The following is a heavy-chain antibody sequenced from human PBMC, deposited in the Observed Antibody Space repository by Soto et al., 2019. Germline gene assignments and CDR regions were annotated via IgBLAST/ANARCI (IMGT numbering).Heavy chain of an antibody. CDR2: ISYDGSNK. V-gene: IGHV3-30-3*01. CDR1: GFTFSSYA. J-gene: IGHJ4*02. D-gene: IGHD6-6*01. Sequence: VGSLRLSCAASGFTFSSYAMHWVRQAPGKGLEWVAVISYDGSNKYYADSVKGRFTISRDNSKNTLYLQMNSLRAEDTAVYYCARVAARPFDYWGQGTLVTVSS. CDR3: ARVAARPFDY.